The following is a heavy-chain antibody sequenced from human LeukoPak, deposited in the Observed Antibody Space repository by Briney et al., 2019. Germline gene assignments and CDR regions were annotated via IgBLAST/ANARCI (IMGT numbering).Heavy chain of an antibody. J-gene: IGHJ5*02. Sequence: PSETLSLTCAVYGGSFSSYYWSWLRQPPGKGLEWIGEINHSGGTNYNPSLKSRVTISVDTPKNQFSLKLSSVTAADTAVYYCARDSSIYCSSTSCYPNWFDPWGQGTLVTVSS. V-gene: IGHV4-34*01. CDR3: ARDSSIYCSSTSCYPNWFDP. D-gene: IGHD2-2*01. CDR1: GGSFSSYY. CDR2: INHSGGT.